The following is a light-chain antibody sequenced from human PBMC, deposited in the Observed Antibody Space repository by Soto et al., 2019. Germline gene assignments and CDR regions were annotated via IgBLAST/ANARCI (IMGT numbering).Light chain of an antibody. CDR1: QSVSSY. V-gene: IGKV3-11*01. J-gene: IGKJ4*01. Sequence: EIVLTQSPATLSLYPGERATLSCRASQSVSSYLAWYQQKPGQAPRLLIYDASNRATGIPARFSGSGSGTDFTLNISSLEPEDFAVYYCQQRSNLLTFGGGTKVEIK. CDR2: DAS. CDR3: QQRSNLLT.